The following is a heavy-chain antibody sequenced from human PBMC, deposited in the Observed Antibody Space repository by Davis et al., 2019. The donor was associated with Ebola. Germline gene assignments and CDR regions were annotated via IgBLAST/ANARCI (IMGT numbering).Heavy chain of an antibody. CDR1: GFTFSSYW. CDR3: AREPKPLAVAAPYYYYYGMDV. CDR2: IKQDGSEK. J-gene: IGHJ6*02. D-gene: IGHD6-19*01. V-gene: IGHV3-7*01. Sequence: GGSLRLSCAASGFTFSSYWMSWVRQAPGKGLEWVANIKQDGSEKYYVDSVKGRFTISRDNAKNSLYLQMNSLRAEDTAVYYCAREPKPLAVAAPYYYYYGMDVWGQGTTVTVSS.